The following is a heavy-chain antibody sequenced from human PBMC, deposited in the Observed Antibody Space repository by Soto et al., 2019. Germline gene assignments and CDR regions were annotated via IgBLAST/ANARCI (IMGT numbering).Heavy chain of an antibody. V-gene: IGHV4-31*03. CDR3: ARGARVVVVVAATRYYYYGMDV. CDR1: GGSISSGGYY. Sequence: SETLSLTCTVSGGSISSGGYYWSWIRQHPGKGLEWIGYIYYSGSTYYNPSLKSRVTISVDTSKNQFSLKLSSVTAADTAVYYCARGARVVVVVAATRYYYYGMDVWGQGTTVTVSS. D-gene: IGHD2-15*01. J-gene: IGHJ6*02. CDR2: IYYSGST.